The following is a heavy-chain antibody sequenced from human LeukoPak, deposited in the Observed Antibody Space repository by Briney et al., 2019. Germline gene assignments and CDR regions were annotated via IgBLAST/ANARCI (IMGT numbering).Heavy chain of an antibody. CDR2: LNTYNGQT. CDR3: ARDRLSLTVAVIFDY. Sequence: ASVKVSCKASGYTXTNYGISGVRQAPGQGLEWMGWLNTYNGQTDYAQKFQGRVTMTTDTSTSTAYMELRSLRSDDTAVYFCARDRLSLTVAVIFDYWGQGTLVTVSS. J-gene: IGHJ4*02. D-gene: IGHD6-19*01. CDR1: GYTXTNYG. V-gene: IGHV1-18*01.